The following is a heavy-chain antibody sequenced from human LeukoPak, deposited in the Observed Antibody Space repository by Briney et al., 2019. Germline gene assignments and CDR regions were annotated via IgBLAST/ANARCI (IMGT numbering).Heavy chain of an antibody. J-gene: IGHJ4*02. CDR2: INHSGST. CDR1: GGSFSGYY. V-gene: IGHV4-34*01. CDR3: ARMAEGTWVTRGPFFDY. D-gene: IGHD4-17*01. Sequence: SETLSLTCAVYGGSFSGYYWSWIRQPPGKGLEWIGEINHSGSTNYNPSLKSRVTISVDTSKNQFSLKLSSVTAADTAVYYCARMAEGTWVTRGPFFDYWGQGTLVTVSS.